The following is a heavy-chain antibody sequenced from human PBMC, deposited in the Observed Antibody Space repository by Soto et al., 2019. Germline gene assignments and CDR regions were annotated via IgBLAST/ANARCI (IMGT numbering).Heavy chain of an antibody. CDR3: ALKRELLIDP. D-gene: IGHD1-26*01. V-gene: IGHV4-34*01. CDR1: GGSFSGYY. Sequence: PSETLSLTCAVYGGSFSGYYWSWIRQPPGKGLEWIGEINHSGSTNYNPSLKSRVTISVDTSKNQFSLKLSFVTVADTAVYYCALKRELLIDPWGQGTLVTVSS. CDR2: INHSGST. J-gene: IGHJ5*02.